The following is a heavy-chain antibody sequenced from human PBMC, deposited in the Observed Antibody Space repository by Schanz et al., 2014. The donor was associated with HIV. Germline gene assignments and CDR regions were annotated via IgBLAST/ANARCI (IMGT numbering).Heavy chain of an antibody. CDR2: MNPNSGGT. CDR3: ARDLSLASSTPTLAFDI. J-gene: IGHJ3*02. Sequence: QVQLVQSGAEVKKPGASVKVSCKPSGYTFTSYDINWVRQATGQGLEWMGWMNPNSGGTNFAQKFQGRVTLTRDTSITTAYMELTTLRSDDTAVYYCARDLSLASSTPTLAFDIWGQGTMVTVSS. V-gene: IGHV1-2*02. CDR1: GYTFTSYD. D-gene: IGHD2-2*01.